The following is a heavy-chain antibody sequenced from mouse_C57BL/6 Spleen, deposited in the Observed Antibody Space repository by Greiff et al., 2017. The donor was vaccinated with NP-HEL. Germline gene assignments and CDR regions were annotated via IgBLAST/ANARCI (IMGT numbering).Heavy chain of an antibody. D-gene: IGHD3-3*01. Sequence: EVKLVESGGGLVQSGRSLRLSCATSGFTFSDFYMEWVRQAPGKGLEWIAASRNKANDYTTEYSASVKGRFIVSRDTSQSILYLQMNALRAEDTAIYYCARGDFYYYAMDYWGQGTSVTVSS. CDR3: ARGDFYYYAMDY. J-gene: IGHJ4*01. CDR2: SRNKANDYTT. CDR1: GFTFSDFY. V-gene: IGHV7-1*01.